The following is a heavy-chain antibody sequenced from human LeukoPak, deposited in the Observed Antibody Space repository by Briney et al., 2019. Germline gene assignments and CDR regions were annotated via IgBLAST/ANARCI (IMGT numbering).Heavy chain of an antibody. CDR2: IIPIFGTA. CDR3: ARDPLYSSSWYPSPDATESDY. D-gene: IGHD6-13*01. CDR1: GGTFSSYA. V-gene: IGHV1-69*05. Sequence: SVTVSCKASGGTFSSYAISWVRQAPGQGLEWMGGIIPIFGTANYAQKFQGRVTITTDESTSTAYMELSSLRSEDTAVYYCARDPLYSSSWYPSPDATESDYWGQGTLVTVSS. J-gene: IGHJ4*02.